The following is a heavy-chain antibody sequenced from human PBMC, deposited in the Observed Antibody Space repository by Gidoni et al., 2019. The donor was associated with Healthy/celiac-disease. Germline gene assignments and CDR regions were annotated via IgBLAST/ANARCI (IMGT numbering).Heavy chain of an antibody. D-gene: IGHD1-26*01. V-gene: IGHV3-21*01. CDR1: GFTFSSYS. J-gene: IGHJ4*02. CDR2: ISSSSSYI. CDR3: ARGYSGSSFYFDY. Sequence: EVQLVASGGGLVKPGGSLRLSCAASGFTFSSYSMNWVRQAPGKGLEWVSSISSSSSYIYYADSVKGRFTISRDNAKNSLYLQMNSLRAEDTAVYYCARGYSGSSFYFDYWGQGTLVTVSS.